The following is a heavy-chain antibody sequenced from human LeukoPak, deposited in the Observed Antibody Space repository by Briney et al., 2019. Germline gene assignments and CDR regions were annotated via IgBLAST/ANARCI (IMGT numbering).Heavy chain of an antibody. D-gene: IGHD3-10*01. CDR2: ISSSSSYI. Sequence: GGSLRLSCAASGFIFSDFSISWVRQAPGKGLEWVSSISSSSSYIYYADSVKGRFAISRDNAKNSLYLQMNSLRAEDTAVYYCARDNQGSLHWGQGTLVTVSS. CDR1: GFIFSDFS. J-gene: IGHJ4*02. V-gene: IGHV3-21*01. CDR3: ARDNQGSLH.